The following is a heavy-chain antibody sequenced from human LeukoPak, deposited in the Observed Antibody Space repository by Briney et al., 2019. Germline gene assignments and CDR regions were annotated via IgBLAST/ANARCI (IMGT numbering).Heavy chain of an antibody. V-gene: IGHV3-30*02. Sequence: PGGSLRLSCAASGFTFSSYEMNWVRQAPGKGLEWVTFIRHDSSNKYYADFVKGRFTISRDNSKNTLYLQMDSLRTEDTAVYYCAKDLGGGTYNSYWGQGTLVTVSS. J-gene: IGHJ4*02. CDR1: GFTFSSYE. D-gene: IGHD1-26*01. CDR2: IRHDSSNK. CDR3: AKDLGGGTYNSY.